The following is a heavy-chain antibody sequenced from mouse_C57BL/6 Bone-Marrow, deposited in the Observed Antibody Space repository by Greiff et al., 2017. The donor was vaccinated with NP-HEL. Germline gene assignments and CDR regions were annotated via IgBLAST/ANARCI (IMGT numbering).Heavy chain of an antibody. J-gene: IGHJ2*01. CDR2: IYWDDDK. Sequence: QVTLKESGPGILQSSQTLSLTCSFSGFSLSTSGMGVSWIRQPSGKGLEWLAHIYWDDDKRYNPSLKSRLTISKDTSRNQVFLKITSVDTADTATYYCARRNYYGSSNYFDYWGQGTTLTVSS. D-gene: IGHD1-1*01. CDR3: ARRNYYGSSNYFDY. V-gene: IGHV8-12*01. CDR1: GFSLSTSGMG.